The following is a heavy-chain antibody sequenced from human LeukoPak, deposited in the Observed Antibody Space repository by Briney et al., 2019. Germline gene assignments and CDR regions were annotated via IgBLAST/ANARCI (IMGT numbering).Heavy chain of an antibody. CDR2: IIPIFGTA. CDR3: ARNPTDTHYYYYGMDV. CDR1: GGTFSSYA. J-gene: IGHJ6*02. V-gene: IGHV1-69*13. Sequence: SVKVSCTASGGTFSSYAINWVRQAPGQGLEWMGGIIPIFGTANYAQKFQGRVTITADESTSTAYMELSSLRSEDTAVHYCARNPTDTHYYYYGMDVWGQGTTVTVSS.